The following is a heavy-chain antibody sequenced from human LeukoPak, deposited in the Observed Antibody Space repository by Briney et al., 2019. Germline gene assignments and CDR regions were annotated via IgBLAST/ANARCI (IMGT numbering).Heavy chain of an antibody. Sequence: GGSLRLSCATSGFTFSSYGMSWVRQAPGKGLEWISAISAGGDSTYYADSVRGRFTTSKDESKTTLFLQMNSLRAEDTAIYYCAAPPRAGARPPYDYWGHGAQVTVSS. CDR3: AAPPRAGARPPYDY. J-gene: IGHJ4*01. D-gene: IGHD6-6*01. CDR2: ISAGGDST. CDR1: GFTFSSYG. V-gene: IGHV3-23*01.